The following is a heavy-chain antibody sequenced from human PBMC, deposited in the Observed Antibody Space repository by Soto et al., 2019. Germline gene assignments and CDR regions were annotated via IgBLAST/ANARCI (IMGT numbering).Heavy chain of an antibody. CDR1: GFTFTNYA. CDR2: IDHAGVNT. D-gene: IGHD1-26*01. J-gene: IGHJ4*02. V-gene: IGHV3-23*01. CDR3: ATDVGPIMFDS. Sequence: EVQLWESGGDFIQPGGSLRVSCAASGFTFTNYAMSWVRQAPGKGLEWVSTIDHAGVNTHYADSVKGRFTISRDNSKGTLYLQMNSLRAEDPAIYYCATDVGPIMFDSWGQGARITVSS.